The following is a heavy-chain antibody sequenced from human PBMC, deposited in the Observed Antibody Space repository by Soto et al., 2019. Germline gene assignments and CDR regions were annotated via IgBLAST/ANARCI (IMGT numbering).Heavy chain of an antibody. J-gene: IGHJ3*02. CDR2: ISYDGSNK. CDR1: GFTFSSYA. V-gene: IGHV3-30-3*01. D-gene: IGHD6-19*01. CDR3: VRDWDHLDSGVDAFDI. Sequence: GGSLRLSCAASGFTFSSYAMHWVRQAPGKGLEWVAVISYDGSNKYYADSVKGRFTISRDNSKNTLYLQMNSLRAEDTAVYYCVRDWDHLDSGVDAFDIWGQGTMVTVSS.